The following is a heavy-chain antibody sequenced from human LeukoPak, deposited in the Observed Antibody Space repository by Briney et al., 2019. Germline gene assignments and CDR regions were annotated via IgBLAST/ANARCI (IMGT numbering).Heavy chain of an antibody. V-gene: IGHV3-48*03. Sequence: GGSLRLSCAASGFTFSSYEMNWVRQAPGKGLEWVSYISSSGSTIYYADSVKGRFTISRDNAKNSLYLQMNSLRAEDTAVYYCARGKGYGDYGDAFDIWGQGTMVTVSS. CDR3: ARGKGYGDYGDAFDI. CDR1: GFTFSSYE. D-gene: IGHD4-17*01. J-gene: IGHJ3*02. CDR2: ISSSGSTI.